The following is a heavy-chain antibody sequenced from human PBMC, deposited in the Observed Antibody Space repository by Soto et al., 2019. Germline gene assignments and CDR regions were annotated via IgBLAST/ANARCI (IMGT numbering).Heavy chain of an antibody. CDR2: IYPGDSDT. Sequence: GESLKISCKGSGYNFISYWIGWVRQKPGKGLEWMGTIYPGDSDTRYSPSFQGQVTISVGKSISTAYLQWSSLKASDTAMYYCARQGGSSWSHNWFDPWGQGTLVTVSS. V-gene: IGHV5-51*01. J-gene: IGHJ5*02. CDR3: ARQGGSSWSHNWFDP. CDR1: GYNFISYW. D-gene: IGHD6-13*01.